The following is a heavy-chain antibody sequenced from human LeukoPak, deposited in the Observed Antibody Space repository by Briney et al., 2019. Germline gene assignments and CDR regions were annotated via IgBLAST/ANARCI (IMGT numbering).Heavy chain of an antibody. CDR1: GYTFTSYD. J-gene: IGHJ4*02. V-gene: IGHV1-8*01. D-gene: IGHD6-13*01. CDR3: ASMTAAAGTRPFDY. Sequence: RASVKVSCKASGYTFTSYDINWVRQATGQGLEWMGWMNPNSGNTGYAQKFQGRVTMTRNTSISTAYMELSSLRSEDTAVYYCASMTAAAGTRPFDYWGQGTLVTVSS. CDR2: MNPNSGNT.